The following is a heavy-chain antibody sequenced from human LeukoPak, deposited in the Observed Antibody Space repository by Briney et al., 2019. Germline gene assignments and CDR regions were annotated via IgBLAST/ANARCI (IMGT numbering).Heavy chain of an antibody. CDR3: ARVGSIADTAYYYMDV. CDR1: GYTFTSYY. CDR2: INPSGGST. V-gene: IGHV1-46*01. Sequence: ASVKVSCKASGYTFTSYYIHWVRQAPGQGLEWMGIINPSGGSTSYAQKFQGRVTMTRDMSTSTVYMELSSLRSEDTAVYYCARVGSIADTAYYYMDVWGKGTTVPVSS. J-gene: IGHJ6*03. D-gene: IGHD2-2*01.